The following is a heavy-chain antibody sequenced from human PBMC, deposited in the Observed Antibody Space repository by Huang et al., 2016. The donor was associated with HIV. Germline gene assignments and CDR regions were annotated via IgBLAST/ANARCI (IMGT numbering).Heavy chain of an antibody. Sequence: QVRLVESGGGVVQPGASLTLYCSASGFPFSAYGMDWVRPAPVKVREWWSFIRYDGNNDYLIGSVKGRFTISRDNSNNALYLRMNSLRPEETAVYYCVKERGSSRARSSFDFWGQGTSVIVSS. CDR3: VKERGSSRARSSFDF. D-gene: IGHD6-13*01. CDR2: IRYDGNND. V-gene: IGHV3-30*02. J-gene: IGHJ3*01. CDR1: GFPFSAYG.